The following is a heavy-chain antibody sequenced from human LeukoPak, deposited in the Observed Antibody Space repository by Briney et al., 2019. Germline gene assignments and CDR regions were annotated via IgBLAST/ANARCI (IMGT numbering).Heavy chain of an antibody. CDR1: GFTFSLYW. D-gene: IGHD3-22*01. J-gene: IGHJ4*02. Sequence: PGGSLRLSCAASGFTFSLYWMNWVRRAPGKGLEWVANIKQDGSEKNYVDSVKGRFTISRDNSKNTLYVQVNSLGTEDTAAYYCAKGSYYDSSGSFYFDYWGQGTLVTVSS. V-gene: IGHV3-7*03. CDR2: IKQDGSEK. CDR3: AKGSYYDSSGSFYFDY.